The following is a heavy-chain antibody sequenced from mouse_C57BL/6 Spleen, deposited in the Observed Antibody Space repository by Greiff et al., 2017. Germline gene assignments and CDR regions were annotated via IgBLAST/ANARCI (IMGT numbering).Heavy chain of an antibody. CDR3: TPRGHFDY. J-gene: IGHJ2*01. Sequence: DVKLQESGAELVRPGASVKLSCTASGFNIKDDYMHWVKQRPEQGLEWIGWIDPENGDTEYASKFQGKATITADTSTNTAYLQLSSLTSEDTAVYYCTPRGHFDYWGQGTTLTVSS. V-gene: IGHV14-4*01. CDR1: GFNIKDDY. CDR2: IDPENGDT. D-gene: IGHD3-3*01.